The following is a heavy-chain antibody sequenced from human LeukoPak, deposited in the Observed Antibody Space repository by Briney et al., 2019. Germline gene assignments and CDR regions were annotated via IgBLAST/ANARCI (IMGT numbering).Heavy chain of an antibody. CDR1: GYTFTSYD. CDR2: INPNSGGT. V-gene: IGHV1-2*06. D-gene: IGHD3-22*01. CDR3: ARDGRRRYYDSSGYFPPHY. Sequence: ASVKVSCKASGYTFTSYDINWVRQATGQGLEWMGRINPNSGGTNYAQKFQGRVTMTRDTSISTAYMELSRLRSDDTAVYYCARDGRRRYYDSSGYFPPHYWGQGTLVTVSS. J-gene: IGHJ4*02.